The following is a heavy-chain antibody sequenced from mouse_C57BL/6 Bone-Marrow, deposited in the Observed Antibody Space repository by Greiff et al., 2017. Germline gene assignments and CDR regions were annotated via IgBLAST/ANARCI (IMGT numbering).Heavy chain of an antibody. J-gene: IGHJ3*01. CDR3: ARDRYSRAY. CDR1: GYNFTSYW. CDR2: IDPSDSYT. D-gene: IGHD2-5*01. Sequence: VKLQQPGAELVKPGASVKLSCKASGYNFTSYWMQWVKQRPGQGLEWIGEIDPSDSYTNYNQKFKGKATLTVDTSSSTAYMQLSSLTSEDSAVYYCARDRYSRAYWGQGTLVTVSA. V-gene: IGHV1-50*01.